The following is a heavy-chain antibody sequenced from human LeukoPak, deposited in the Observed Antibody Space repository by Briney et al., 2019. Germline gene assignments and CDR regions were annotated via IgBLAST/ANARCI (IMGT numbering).Heavy chain of an antibody. J-gene: IGHJ4*02. CDR1: GYTFTSYG. Sequence: ASVKVSCKASGYTFTSYGISWVRQAPGQGLEWMGWISAYNGNTNYAQKLQGRVTMTTDTSTSTAYMELRSLRSDDTAVYYCARVDCSGGSCYLEDYWGQGTLVTVSS. CDR2: ISAYNGNT. V-gene: IGHV1-18*04. D-gene: IGHD2-15*01. CDR3: ARVDCSGGSCYLEDY.